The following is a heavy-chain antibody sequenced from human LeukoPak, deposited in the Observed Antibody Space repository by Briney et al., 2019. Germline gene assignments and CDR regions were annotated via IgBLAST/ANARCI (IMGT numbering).Heavy chain of an antibody. CDR3: TAGVGRTDNDY. J-gene: IGHJ4*02. V-gene: IGHV3-7*03. CDR2: IKQDGSEK. Sequence: GGSLRLSCAGSGFTFSSYWMSWVRQAPGKGLEWVANIKQDGSEKCYVDSVKGRFTISRDNAKNSLYLQMTSLKTEDTAVYYCTAGVGRTDNDYWGQGTLVTVSS. D-gene: IGHD1-26*01. CDR1: GFTFSSYW.